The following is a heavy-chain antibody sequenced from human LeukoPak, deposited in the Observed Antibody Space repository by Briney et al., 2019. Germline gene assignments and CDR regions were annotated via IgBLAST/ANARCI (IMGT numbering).Heavy chain of an antibody. CDR3: ARGGGPVYFDY. CDR2: IYSGGST. D-gene: IGHD3-16*01. CDR1: GFTFSSYA. V-gene: IGHV3-53*04. J-gene: IGHJ4*02. Sequence: GGSLRLSCAASGFTFSSYAMHWVRQAPGKGLEWVSVIYSGGSTYYADSVKGRFTISRHNSKNTLYLQMNSLRAEDTAVYYCARGGGPVYFDYWGQGTLVTVSS.